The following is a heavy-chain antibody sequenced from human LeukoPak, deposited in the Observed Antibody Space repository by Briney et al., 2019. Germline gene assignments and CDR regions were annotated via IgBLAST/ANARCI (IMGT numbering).Heavy chain of an antibody. CDR3: ARGKRYFDY. CDR2: ISSSSSYI. CDR1: GFTFSSYS. Sequence: KPGGSLRLSCAASGFTFSSYSMNWVRPAPGKGLEWVSSISSSSSYIYYADSLKGRFTISRDNAKNSLYLQMNSLRAEDTAVYYCARGKRYFDYWGQGTLVTVSS. V-gene: IGHV3-21*01. J-gene: IGHJ4*02.